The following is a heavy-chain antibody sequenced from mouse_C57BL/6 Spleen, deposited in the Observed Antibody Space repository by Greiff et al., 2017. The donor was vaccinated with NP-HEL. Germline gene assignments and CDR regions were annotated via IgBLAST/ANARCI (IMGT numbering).Heavy chain of an antibody. V-gene: IGHV1-85*01. CDR1: GYTFTSYD. Sequence: VQLQQSGPELVKPGASVKLSCKASGYTFTSYDINWVKQRPGQGLEGIGWIYDRDGSTKYDEKFKDTATLTVDTSSSTAYMELHSLTSEDSAVYFCARRSSYVDWYFDVWGTGTTVTVSS. D-gene: IGHD1-1*01. CDR3: ARRSSYVDWYFDV. J-gene: IGHJ1*03. CDR2: IYDRDGST.